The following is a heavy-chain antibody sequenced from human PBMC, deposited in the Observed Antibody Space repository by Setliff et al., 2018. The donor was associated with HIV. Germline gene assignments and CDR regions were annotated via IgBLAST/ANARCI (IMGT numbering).Heavy chain of an antibody. CDR2: INTGNGNT. J-gene: IGHJ6*04. CDR1: GYTFTKYA. D-gene: IGHD2-15*01. V-gene: IGHV1-3*04. Sequence: ASVKVSCKASGYTFTKYAMHWVRQAPGQRLEWMGWINTGNGNTKYSQKFQGRVTITRDTSASTVYMHMSSLRSEDTALYYCARDSRDIVVVIAPEPEPYYYYGMDVWGEGTTVTVSS. CDR3: ARDSRDIVVVIAPEPEPYYYYGMDV.